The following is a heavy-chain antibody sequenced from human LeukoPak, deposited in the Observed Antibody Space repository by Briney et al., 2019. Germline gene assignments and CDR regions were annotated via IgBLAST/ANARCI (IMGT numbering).Heavy chain of an antibody. CDR1: GFTFSSYW. J-gene: IGHJ4*02. Sequence: PGGSLRLSCAASGFTFSSYWMSWVRQAPGKGLEWVANIKQDGSEKYYVDSVKGRFTISRDNAKNSLYLQMNSLRAEDTAVYYCARDSYSGSQNSPRWGQGTLVTVSS. CDR3: ARDSYSGSQNSPR. V-gene: IGHV3-7*01. D-gene: IGHD1-26*01. CDR2: IKQDGSEK.